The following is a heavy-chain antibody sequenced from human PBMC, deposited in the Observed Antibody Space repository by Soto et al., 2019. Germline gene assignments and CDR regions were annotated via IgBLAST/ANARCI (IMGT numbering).Heavy chain of an antibody. V-gene: IGHV4-30-2*03. CDR2: IYHSGST. D-gene: IGHD3-22*01. Sequence: PSETLSLTCTVSGGSISSGGYSWSWIRQPPGKGLEWIGYIYHSGSTYYNPSLKSRVTVSVDTSKNQFSLKLSSVTAADTAVYYCARRGTYYFDSSGYYYPFDYWGQGTLVTVSS. CDR3: ARRGTYYFDSSGYYYPFDY. J-gene: IGHJ4*02. CDR1: GGSISSGGYS.